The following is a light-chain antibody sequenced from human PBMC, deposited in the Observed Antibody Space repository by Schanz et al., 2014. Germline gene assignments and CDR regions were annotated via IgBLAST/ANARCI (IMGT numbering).Light chain of an antibody. CDR3: ATWDDGLTARV. J-gene: IGLJ3*02. V-gene: IGLV1-40*01. Sequence: QSVLTQPPSVSGAPGQRVSISCAGSSSNIGAGYDVHWFQQHPGTAPKLLIYGNSDRPSGVPDRFSGSKSGTSASLVITGLQADDEADYYCATWDDGLTARVFGGGTKLTVL. CDR1: SSNIGAGYD. CDR2: GNS.